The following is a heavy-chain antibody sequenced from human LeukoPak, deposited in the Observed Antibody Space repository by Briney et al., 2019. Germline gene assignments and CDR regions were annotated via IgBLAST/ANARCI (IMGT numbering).Heavy chain of an antibody. D-gene: IGHD6-19*01. CDR2: IYYSGST. V-gene: IGHV4-39*01. CDR3: ARQDGSLWLVTQLYNWFDP. J-gene: IGHJ5*02. Sequence: PSETLSLTCTVSGGSISSSSYYWGWIRQPPGKGLEWIGSIYYSGSTYYNPSLKSRVTISVDTSKNQFSLKLSSVTAADTAVYYCARQDGSLWLVTQLYNWFDPWGQGTLVTVSS. CDR1: GGSISSSSYY.